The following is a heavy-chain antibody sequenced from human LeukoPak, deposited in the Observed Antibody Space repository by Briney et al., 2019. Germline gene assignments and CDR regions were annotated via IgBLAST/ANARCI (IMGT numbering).Heavy chain of an antibody. CDR2: INHSGST. CDR3: ARDPGGHYDSSFYYGIEY. J-gene: IGHJ4*02. D-gene: IGHD3-22*01. Sequence: SETLSLTCAVYGGSFSGYYWSWIRQPPGKGLEWIGEINHSGSTYYSPSLKGRVTISVASSKNQFSLHLSSVTAADTAVYYCARDPGGHYDSSFYYGIEYWGQGILVTVSS. V-gene: IGHV4-34*01. CDR1: GGSFSGYY.